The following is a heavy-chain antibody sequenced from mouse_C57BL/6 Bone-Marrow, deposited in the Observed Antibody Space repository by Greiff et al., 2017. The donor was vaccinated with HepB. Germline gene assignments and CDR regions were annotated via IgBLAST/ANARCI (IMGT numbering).Heavy chain of an antibody. V-gene: IGHV5-9-1*02. CDR1: GFTFSSYA. CDR3: TREGDGYYPYYYAMDY. Sequence: EVMLVESGEGLVKPGGSLKLSCAASGFTFSSYAMSWVRQTPEKRLEWVAYISSGGDYIYYADTVKGRFTISRDNARNTLYLQMSSLKSEDTAMYYYTREGDGYYPYYYAMDYWGQGTSVTVSS. CDR2: ISSGGDYI. J-gene: IGHJ4*01. D-gene: IGHD2-3*01.